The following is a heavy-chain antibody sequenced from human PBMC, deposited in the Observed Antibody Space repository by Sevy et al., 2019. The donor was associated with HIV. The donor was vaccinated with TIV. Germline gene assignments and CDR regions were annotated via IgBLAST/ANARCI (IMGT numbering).Heavy chain of an antibody. CDR1: GFTFSSYG. V-gene: IGHV3-30*18. Sequence: GGSLRLSCAASGFTFSSYGMHWVRQAPGKGLEWVAVISYDGSNKYYADSVKGRFTISRDNSKNTLYLQMNSLRAEDTAVYYCAKDLAPYYYYYYGMDVWGQGTTVTVSS. CDR2: ISYDGSNK. J-gene: IGHJ6*02. D-gene: IGHD3-16*01. CDR3: AKDLAPYYYYYYGMDV.